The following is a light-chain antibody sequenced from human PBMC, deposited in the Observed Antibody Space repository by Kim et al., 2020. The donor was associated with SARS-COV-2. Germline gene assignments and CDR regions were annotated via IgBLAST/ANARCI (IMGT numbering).Light chain of an antibody. CDR3: HVWDSRSNQGV. V-gene: IGLV3-21*04. CDR1: NIGDRG. Sequence: SYELTQPPSVSVTPGKTARITCGGNNIGDRGVHWYQQMPGQAPVLVIYYDNERPSGIPDRFSGSNSGGTATLTISRVEAGDEADYYCHVWDSRSNQGVFGGGTKLTVL. CDR2: YDN. J-gene: IGLJ3*02.